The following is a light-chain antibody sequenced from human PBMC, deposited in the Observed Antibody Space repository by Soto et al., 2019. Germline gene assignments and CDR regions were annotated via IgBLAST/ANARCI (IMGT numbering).Light chain of an antibody. Sequence: EIVMTQSPGTVSVYTGERATXSCRXSQSVRSSYLAWYQQKPGQAPRLLIYDASNRATGIPARFSGSGSGTEFTLTISSLQSEDFAVYYCQQYNNWPPITFGHGGRVEI. J-gene: IGKJ5*01. CDR3: QQYNNWPPIT. CDR1: QSVRSSY. V-gene: IGKV3D-15*01. CDR2: DAS.